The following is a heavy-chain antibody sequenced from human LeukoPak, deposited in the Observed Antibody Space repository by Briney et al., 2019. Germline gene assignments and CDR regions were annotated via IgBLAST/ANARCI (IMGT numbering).Heavy chain of an antibody. V-gene: IGHV3-21*01. CDR1: GFAFNTYT. CDR3: ARVAGYCSSTSSCYNDY. J-gene: IGHJ4*02. CDR2: ISSSGSYI. Sequence: GGSLRLSCAASGFAFNTYTMTWVRQPPGKGLEWVSSISSSGSYIYQTDSVKGRFSISRDNAKTSLYLQVNSLRAEDTAVYYCARVAGYCSSTSSCYNDYWGQGTLVTVSS. D-gene: IGHD2-2*01.